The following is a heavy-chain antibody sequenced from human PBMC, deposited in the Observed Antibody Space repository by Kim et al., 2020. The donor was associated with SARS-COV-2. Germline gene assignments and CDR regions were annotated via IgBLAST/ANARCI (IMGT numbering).Heavy chain of an antibody. J-gene: IGHJ4*02. Sequence: GGSLRLSCAASGFTFSSYSMNWVRQAPGKGLEWVSYISSSSSYIYYADSVKGRFTISRDNAKNSLYLQMNSLRAEDTAVYYCASTRGRDYGDYTFDYWGQGTLVTVSS. CDR1: GFTFSSYS. V-gene: IGHV3-21*01. CDR3: ASTRGRDYGDYTFDY. D-gene: IGHD4-17*01. CDR2: ISSSSSYI.